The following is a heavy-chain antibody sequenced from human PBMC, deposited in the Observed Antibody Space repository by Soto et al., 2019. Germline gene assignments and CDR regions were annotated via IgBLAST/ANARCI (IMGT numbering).Heavy chain of an antibody. Sequence: PGGSLRLSCAASGFTFSSYAMSWVRQAPGKGLEWVSAISGSGGSTYYADSVKGRFTISRDNSKNTLYLQMNSLRAEDTAVYYCAKVWVITFGGVIAHDAFDIWGQGTMVTVSS. CDR3: AKVWVITFGGVIAHDAFDI. CDR2: ISGSGGST. V-gene: IGHV3-23*01. J-gene: IGHJ3*02. CDR1: GFTFSSYA. D-gene: IGHD3-16*02.